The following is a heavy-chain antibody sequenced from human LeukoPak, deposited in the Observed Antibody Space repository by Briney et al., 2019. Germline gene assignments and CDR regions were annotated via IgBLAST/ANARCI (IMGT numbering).Heavy chain of an antibody. J-gene: IGHJ5*02. D-gene: IGHD3-22*01. CDR1: GGSISSYF. CDR3: GRANYDSSDNWFDP. CDR2: IYYSGST. Sequence: SETLSLTCTVSGGSISSYFWSWIRQPPGKGLEWIGYIYYSGSTNYNPSLKSRVTISVDTSKNQFSLKLSSVTAADTAVYYCGRANYDSSDNWFDPWGQGTLVTVSS. V-gene: IGHV4-59*08.